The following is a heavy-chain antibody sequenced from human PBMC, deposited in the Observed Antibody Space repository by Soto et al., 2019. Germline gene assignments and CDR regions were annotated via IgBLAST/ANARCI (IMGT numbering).Heavy chain of an antibody. D-gene: IGHD3-3*01. V-gene: IGHV1-18*01. CDR2: ISAYNGNT. Sequence: ASVKVSCKASGYTFTSYGISWVRQAPGQGLEWMGWISAYNGNTNYAQKLQGRVTMTTDTSTSTAYMELRSLRSDDTAVYYCARDAPTSYYDFWPDNLFDPWGQGTLVTGSS. CDR3: ARDAPTSYYDFWPDNLFDP. CDR1: GYTFTSYG. J-gene: IGHJ5*02.